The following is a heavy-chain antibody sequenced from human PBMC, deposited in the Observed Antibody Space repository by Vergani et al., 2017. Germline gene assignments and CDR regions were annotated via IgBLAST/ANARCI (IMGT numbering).Heavy chain of an antibody. CDR3: ARGPYYDFWSGYYMANYYYYMDV. D-gene: IGHD3-3*01. CDR1: GYTFTGYY. V-gene: IGHV1-2*02. Sequence: QVQLVQSGAEVKKPGASVKVSCKASGYTFTGYYMHWVRQAPGQGLEWMGWINPNSGGTNYAQKFQGRVTMTRDTSISTAYMELSRLRSDDTAVYYCARGPYYDFWSGYYMANYYYYMDVWGKGTTVTVSS. J-gene: IGHJ6*03. CDR2: INPNSGGT.